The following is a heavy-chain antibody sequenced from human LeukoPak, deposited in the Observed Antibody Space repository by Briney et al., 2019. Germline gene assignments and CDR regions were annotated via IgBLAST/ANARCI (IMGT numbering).Heavy chain of an antibody. CDR1: GGSISSGDYY. Sequence: SQTLSLTCTVSGGSISSGDYYWSWIRQPPGKGLEWIGYIYYSGSTYYNPSLESRVTISVDTSKNQFSLKLSSVTAADTAVYYCARDDIVATSIFDYWGQGTLVTVSS. J-gene: IGHJ4*02. CDR3: ARDDIVATSIFDY. CDR2: IYYSGST. V-gene: IGHV4-30-4*08. D-gene: IGHD5-12*01.